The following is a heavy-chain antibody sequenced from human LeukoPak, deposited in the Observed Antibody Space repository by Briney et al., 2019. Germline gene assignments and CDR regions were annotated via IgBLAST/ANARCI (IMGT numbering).Heavy chain of an antibody. Sequence: PGGSLRLSCGTPGFTFDDYGMSWVRQAPGKGLEWISGITWNGGSTGYGDSVKGRFTNSRDHAKQSLYLQMNSRRHEDTALYYCAREQAYSEEIVVVNPPFDYWGQGTLVTVSS. J-gene: IGHJ4*02. CDR3: AREQAYSEEIVVVNPPFDY. CDR2: ITWNGGST. D-gene: IGHD2-21*01. CDR1: GFTFDDYG. V-gene: IGHV3-20*04.